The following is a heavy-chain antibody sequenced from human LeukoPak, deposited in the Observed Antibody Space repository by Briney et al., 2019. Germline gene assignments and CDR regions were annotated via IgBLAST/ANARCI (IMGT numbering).Heavy chain of an antibody. CDR2: VNRNGSS. D-gene: IGHD2-2*01. CDR3: ATNTGGPCSSANCYGEAP. J-gene: IGHJ5*02. CDR1: GGSFSGYY. Sequence: PSDTLYLTCTVYGGSFSGYYWSWIRQPPGKGLEWMGGVNRNGSSTYNPSLKSRVTITIDTSKNHFSLKLSPVTAADTAVYYCATNTGGPCSSANCYGEAPWGQGTLVTVSS. V-gene: IGHV4-34*01.